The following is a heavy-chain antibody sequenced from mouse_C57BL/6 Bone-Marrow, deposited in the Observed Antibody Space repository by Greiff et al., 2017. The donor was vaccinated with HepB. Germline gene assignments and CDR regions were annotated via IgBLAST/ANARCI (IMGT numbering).Heavy chain of an antibody. Sequence: QVQLQQPGAELVMPGASVKLSCKASGYTFTSYWMHWVKQRPGQGLEWIGEIDPSDSYTNYNQKFKGKSTLTVDKSYSRAYMQLSSLTAEDSAVCYCAREGLDSSGAWFAYWGQGTRVTVSA. CDR1: GYTFTSYW. D-gene: IGHD3-2*02. V-gene: IGHV1-69*01. J-gene: IGHJ3*01. CDR3: AREGLDSSGAWFAY. CDR2: IDPSDSYT.